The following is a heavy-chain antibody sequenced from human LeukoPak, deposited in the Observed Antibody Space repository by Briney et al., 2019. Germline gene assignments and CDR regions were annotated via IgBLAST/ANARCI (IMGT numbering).Heavy chain of an antibody. CDR3: AKEGHYFDS. Sequence: GGSLRLSCAASGFIFSSYGMHWVRQAPGKGLEWVAVISYDGSNKHYADSVKGRFTISRDNSKNTLYLQMNSLRAEDTAVYYCAKEGHYFDSWGQGTLVTVSS. J-gene: IGHJ4*02. V-gene: IGHV3-30*18. CDR1: GFIFSSYG. CDR2: ISYDGSNK.